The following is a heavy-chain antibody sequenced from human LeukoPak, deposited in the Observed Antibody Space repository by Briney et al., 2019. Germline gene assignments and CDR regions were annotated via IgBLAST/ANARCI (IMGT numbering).Heavy chain of an antibody. CDR1: GFTFSSYG. J-gene: IGHJ4*02. CDR3: ARGSLSGSPYYFDY. CDR2: ISYDGSNK. V-gene: IGHV3-30*03. Sequence: PGGSLRLSCAASGFTFSSYGMHWVRQAPGKGLEWVAVISYDGSNKYYADSVKGRFTISRDNSKNTLYLQMNSLRAEDTAVYYCARGSLSGSPYYFDYWGQGTLVTVSS. D-gene: IGHD1-26*01.